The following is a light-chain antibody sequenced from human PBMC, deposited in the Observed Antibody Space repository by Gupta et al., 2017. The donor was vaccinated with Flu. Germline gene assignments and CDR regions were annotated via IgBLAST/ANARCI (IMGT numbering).Light chain of an antibody. CDR3: QQYCITPLT. CDR2: GTS. Sequence: SSAPVEGASVICWRGRQSISAYVAWYQQKPGQAPRLLIYGTSRIATGIPDRFSGSGSGTDFTLTISRLQPDDFVAYYCQQYCITPLTFGGGTKVEIK. CDR1: RQSISAY. J-gene: IGKJ4*01. V-gene: IGKV3-20*01.